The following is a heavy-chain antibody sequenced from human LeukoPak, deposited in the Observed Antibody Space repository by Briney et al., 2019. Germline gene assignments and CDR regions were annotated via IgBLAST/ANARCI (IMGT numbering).Heavy chain of an antibody. J-gene: IGHJ4*02. CDR2: ISPDGGNE. D-gene: IGHD3-10*01. Sequence: GWSLRLSCAASGFSFSTYGVHWVRQAPGKGLEWVALISPDGGNEYYADSVKGRFTISRDNSKNTVYLQMNSLRADDTSVYYCARDSSYSFDYWGQGTLVTVSS. V-gene: IGHV3-30*03. CDR1: GFSFSTYG. CDR3: ARDSSYSFDY.